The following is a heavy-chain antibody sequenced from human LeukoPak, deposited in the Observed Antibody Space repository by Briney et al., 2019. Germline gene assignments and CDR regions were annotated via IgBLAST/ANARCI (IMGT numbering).Heavy chain of an antibody. D-gene: IGHD3-3*01. CDR3: AKDRKASAIFGVVIVVGAFDI. CDR1: GFTFSSYA. CDR2: ISGSGGST. J-gene: IGHJ3*02. Sequence: GGSLRLSCAASGFTFSSYAMSWVRQAPGKGLEWVSAISGSGGSTYYADSVKGRFTISRDNSKNTLYLQMNSLRAEDTAVYYCAKDRKASAIFGVVIVVGAFDIWGQGTMVTVSS. V-gene: IGHV3-23*01.